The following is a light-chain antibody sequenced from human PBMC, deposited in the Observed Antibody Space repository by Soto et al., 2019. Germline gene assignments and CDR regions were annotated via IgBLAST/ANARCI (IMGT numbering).Light chain of an antibody. V-gene: IGLV2-14*01. CDR1: SSDVGGYNY. CDR2: EVS. J-gene: IGLJ1*01. CDR3: SSYTSSSLGV. Sequence: QSVLTQPASVSGSPGQSITISCTGTSSDVGGYNYVSWYQQHPGKAPKLMIYEVSNRPSGVSNRFSGSKSGNTASLTISGLQAEEEADYYCSSYTSSSLGVFGTGTKVTVL.